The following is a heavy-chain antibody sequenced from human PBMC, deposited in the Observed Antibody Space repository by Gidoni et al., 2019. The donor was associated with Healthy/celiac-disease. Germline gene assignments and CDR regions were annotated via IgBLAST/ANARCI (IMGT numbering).Heavy chain of an antibody. CDR2: IYSSGST. J-gene: IGHJ4*02. CDR1: GGSLSRYY. D-gene: IGHD2-2*01. CDR3: AGVGEAAAFDY. V-gene: IGHV4-59*01. Sequence: QVQLQASGPGLVKPQETLPLTYTASGGSLSRYYWSWIRQPPGKGLEWIGYIYSSGSTTYNPSLKSRVTISVDTSKNPFSLKLSSVTAADTAVDYCAGVGEAAAFDYWGQGTLVTVSS.